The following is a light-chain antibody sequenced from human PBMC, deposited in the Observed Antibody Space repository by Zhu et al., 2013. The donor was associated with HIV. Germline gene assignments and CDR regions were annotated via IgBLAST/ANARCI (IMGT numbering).Light chain of an antibody. CDR1: QSVANS. CDR2: DAS. CDR3: QQYGNSPLT. V-gene: IGKV3-20*01. Sequence: EIVLTQSPVTLSLSPGERATLSCRASQSVANSLAWYQQKPGQAPRLVIYDASRRATGIPARFSGSGSGTDFTLTISRLEPEDSAVYFCQQYGNSPLTFGGGTKVEIK. J-gene: IGKJ4*01.